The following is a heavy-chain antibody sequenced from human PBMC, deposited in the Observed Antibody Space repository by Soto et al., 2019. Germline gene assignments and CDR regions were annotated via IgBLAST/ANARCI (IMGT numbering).Heavy chain of an antibody. Sequence: GGSLRLSCAASGLTFSSYAMSCLRQAPGKGLERVSASSGSGGITYYADSVNGRFTVSRDNAKNSVYLEMNSLSSEDTAVYYCARESEDLTSNFEYWGQGTMVTVSS. CDR2: SSGSGGIT. CDR1: GLTFSSYA. V-gene: IGHV3-23*01. CDR3: ARESEDLTSNFEY. J-gene: IGHJ4*02.